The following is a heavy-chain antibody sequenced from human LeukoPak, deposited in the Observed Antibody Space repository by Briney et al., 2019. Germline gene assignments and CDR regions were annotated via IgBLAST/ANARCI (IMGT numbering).Heavy chain of an antibody. Sequence: PGGSLRLSCEASGFTFSYYSFNWVRQAPGKGLEWVSYISISSNTPYYADSVKGRFTISRDNARKSLFLQMNSLRAEDTAVYYCARDGGFDIWGQGTMVTVSS. CDR1: GFTFSYYS. CDR2: ISISSNTP. D-gene: IGHD2-15*01. V-gene: IGHV3-48*01. J-gene: IGHJ3*02. CDR3: ARDGGFDI.